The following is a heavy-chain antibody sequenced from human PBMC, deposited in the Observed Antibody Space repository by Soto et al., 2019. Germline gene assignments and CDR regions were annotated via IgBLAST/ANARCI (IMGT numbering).Heavy chain of an antibody. CDR1: GFTFSSYG. Sequence: QVQLVESGGGVVQPGRSLRLSCAASGFTFSSYGMHWVRQAPGKGLEWVAVISYDGSNKYYADSVKGRFTISRDNSKNTLYLQMNSLRAEDTAVYYCAKDRGGGDGSWYFDLWGRGTLVTVSS. CDR3: AKDRGGGDGSWYFDL. D-gene: IGHD3-16*01. J-gene: IGHJ2*01. CDR2: ISYDGSNK. V-gene: IGHV3-30*18.